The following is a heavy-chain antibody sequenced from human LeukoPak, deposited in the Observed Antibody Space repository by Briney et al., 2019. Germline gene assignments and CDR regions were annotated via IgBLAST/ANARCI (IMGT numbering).Heavy chain of an antibody. CDR1: GCTFTGYY. V-gene: IGHV1-2*06. CDR2: INPNSGGT. Sequence: ASVKVSCKASGCTFTGYYMHWVRQAPGQGLEWMGRINPNSGGTNYAQKFQGRVTMTRDTSISTAYMELSRLRSDDTAVYYCARGGGYCSGGSCYPDNWFDPWGQGTLVTVSS. D-gene: IGHD2-15*01. CDR3: ARGGGYCSGGSCYPDNWFDP. J-gene: IGHJ5*02.